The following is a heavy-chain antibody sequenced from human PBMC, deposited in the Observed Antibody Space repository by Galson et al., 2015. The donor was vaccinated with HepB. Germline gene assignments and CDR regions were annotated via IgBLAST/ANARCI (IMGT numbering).Heavy chain of an antibody. Sequence: SLRLSCAASGFTFSSYWMSWVRQAPGKGLEWVANIKQDGSEKYYVDSVKGRFTISRDNAKNSLYLQMNSLRAEDTAVYYCARANTYYDFWSGLLPSYYFDYWGQGTLVTVSS. CDR3: ARANTYYDFWSGLLPSYYFDY. J-gene: IGHJ4*02. CDR2: IKQDGSEK. V-gene: IGHV3-7*01. D-gene: IGHD3-3*01. CDR1: GFTFSSYW.